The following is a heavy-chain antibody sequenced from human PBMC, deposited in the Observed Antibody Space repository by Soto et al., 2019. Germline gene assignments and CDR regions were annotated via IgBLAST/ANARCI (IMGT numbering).Heavy chain of an antibody. CDR2: INHSGST. V-gene: IGHV4-34*01. CDR3: ARCVLRYFDWFLRQTWFDP. CDR1: GGSFSGYY. D-gene: IGHD3-9*01. Sequence: QVQLQQWGAGLLKPSETLSLTCAVYGGSFSGYYWSWIRQPPGRGLEWIGEINHSGSTNYNPSLKSRVTISVDTSKNQFSLKLSSVTAADTAVYYCARCVLRYFDWFLRQTWFDPWGKGTLVTVSS. J-gene: IGHJ5*02.